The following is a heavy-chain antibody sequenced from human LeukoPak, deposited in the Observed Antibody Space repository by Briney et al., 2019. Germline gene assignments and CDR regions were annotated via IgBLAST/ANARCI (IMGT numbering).Heavy chain of an antibody. CDR2: ISSSSSTI. J-gene: IGHJ4*02. Sequence: GGSLRLSCSASGFTFSSYSMNWVRQAPGRGLEWVSYISSSSSTIYYADSVKGRFTISRDNAKNSLYLQMNSLRAEDTAVYYCARVGSRLQGDYWGQGTLVTVSS. D-gene: IGHD3-10*01. CDR3: ARVGSRLQGDY. V-gene: IGHV3-48*04. CDR1: GFTFSSYS.